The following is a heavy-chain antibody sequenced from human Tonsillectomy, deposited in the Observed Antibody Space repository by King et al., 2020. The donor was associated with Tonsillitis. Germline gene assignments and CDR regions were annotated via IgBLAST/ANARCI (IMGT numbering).Heavy chain of an antibody. J-gene: IGHJ4*02. Sequence: QDQLVQSGGGVVQPGRSLRLSCAASGFTLSTYAIHWVRQAPGKGLEWVAVVSYDGSYKYYADSVKGRFTISRDNSKNTLYLQMNSLRAEDMAVYYCARYRGEQQLVYSFDYWGQGTLVTVSS. CDR2: VSYDGSYK. CDR3: ARYRGEQQLVYSFDY. D-gene: IGHD6-13*01. CDR1: GFTLSTYA. V-gene: IGHV3-30-3*01.